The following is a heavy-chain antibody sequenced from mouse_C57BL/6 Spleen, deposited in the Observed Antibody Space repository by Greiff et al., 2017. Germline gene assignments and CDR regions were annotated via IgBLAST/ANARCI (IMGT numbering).Heavy chain of an antibody. CDR2: LWSGGST. CDR1: GFSLTSYG. V-gene: IGHV2-2*01. J-gene: IGHJ2*01. CDR3: ARNAGSQRRYFDY. Sequence: QVQLQQSGPGLVQPSQSLSITCTVSGFSLTSYGVHWVRQSPGKGLEWLGVLWSGGSTDYNAAFISRLSISKDNSKSQVFFKMNSLQADDTAIYYCARNAGSQRRYFDYWGQGTTLTVSS.